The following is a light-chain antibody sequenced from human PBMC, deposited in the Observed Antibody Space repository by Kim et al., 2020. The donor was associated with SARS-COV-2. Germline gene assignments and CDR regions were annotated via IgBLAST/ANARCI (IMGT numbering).Light chain of an antibody. V-gene: IGLV1-47*02. CDR3: VTCDDSLSARV. Sequence: QRLTISSSGQRAIMRAIFACCTQPNPGTAPTLIIYSKDHRPSGVPDRFSGSKSGTTAALAISALLSEDEADYYCVTCDDSLSARVFGGGTQLTVL. CDR2: SKD. J-gene: IGLJ3*02. CDR1: RAIMRAIF.